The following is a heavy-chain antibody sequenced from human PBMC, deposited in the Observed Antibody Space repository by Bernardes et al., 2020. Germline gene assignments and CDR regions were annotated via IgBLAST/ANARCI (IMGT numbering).Heavy chain of an antibody. CDR1: GFTFRSYW. V-gene: IGHV3-74*01. CDR3: ARVDGTTADYFDY. J-gene: IGHJ4*02. CDR2: INSDGRST. Sequence: GGPLILSCAASGFTFRSYWMHWVRQTPGPGLVWVSRINSDGRSTSYADSVKGRFTISRDNAKNTLYLQMNSLRAEDTAVYYCARVDGTTADYFDYWGQGTLVTVSS. D-gene: IGHD1-7*01.